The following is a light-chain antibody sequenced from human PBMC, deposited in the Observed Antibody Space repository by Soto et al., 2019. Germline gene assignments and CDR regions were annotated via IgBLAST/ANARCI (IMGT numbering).Light chain of an antibody. CDR1: SSNIGNNY. CDR2: ENN. V-gene: IGLV1-51*01. Sequence: QSVLTQPPSVSAAPGQKVTISCSGSSSNIGNNYVSWYQQLPGTAPKLLIYENNKRPSGIPDRFSGSKSGTSATLGITGLQTGDEADYYCAAWDDSLNGWVFGGGTKVTVL. CDR3: AAWDDSLNGWV. J-gene: IGLJ3*02.